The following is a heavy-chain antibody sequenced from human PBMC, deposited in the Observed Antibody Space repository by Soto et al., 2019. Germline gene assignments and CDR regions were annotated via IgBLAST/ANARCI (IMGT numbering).Heavy chain of an antibody. D-gene: IGHD3-16*01. CDR1: GFIFSDYA. CDR3: AKDAIANDGIWLMDS. J-gene: IGHJ5*02. Sequence: VSLRLSCAASGFIFSDYAMTWARQAPGKELEWVSGLLRPGRSTYYADSVRGRFTISGDTSANTVYLQMDSLRAEDTAVYYCAKDAIANDGIWLMDSWGQGTVVTVSS. CDR2: LLRPGRST. V-gene: IGHV3-23*01.